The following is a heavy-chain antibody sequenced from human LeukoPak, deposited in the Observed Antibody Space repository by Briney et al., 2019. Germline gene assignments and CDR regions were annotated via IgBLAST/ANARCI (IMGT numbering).Heavy chain of an antibody. D-gene: IGHD6-13*01. J-gene: IGHJ4*02. CDR2: IYTSGST. CDR3: ARHRVRQLAYFDY. V-gene: IGHV4-4*09. Sequence: KASETLSLTCTVSGGSISSYYWSWIRQPPGKGLEWIGYIYTSGSTNYNPSLKSRVTIPVDTSKNQFSLKLSSVTAADTAVYYCARHRVRQLAYFDYWGQGTLVTVSS. CDR1: GGSISSYY.